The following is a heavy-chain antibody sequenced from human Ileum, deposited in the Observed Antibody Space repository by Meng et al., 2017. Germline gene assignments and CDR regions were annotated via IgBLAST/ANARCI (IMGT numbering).Heavy chain of an antibody. CDR2: ISPNSGKS. V-gene: IGHV1-8*01. D-gene: IGHD1-1*01. CDR1: GYTFTSLD. J-gene: IGHJ4*02. CDR3: ARGVATGVDY. Sequence: ASVKVSCKASGYTFTSLDINWVRQATGQGLEWMGWISPNSGKSDSAQKFQGRVTMTRDTSISTVYMELYSLIPEDTAVYYCARGVATGVDYWGQGTLVTVSS.